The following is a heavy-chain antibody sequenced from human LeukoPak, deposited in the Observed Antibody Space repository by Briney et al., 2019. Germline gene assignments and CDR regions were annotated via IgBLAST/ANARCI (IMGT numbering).Heavy chain of an antibody. CDR2: ISSSGSTI. D-gene: IGHD3-10*02. V-gene: IGHV3-48*04. CDR3: AELGITMIGGV. Sequence: GGSLRLSCVASGFTFSGGWLNWVRQAPGKGLEWVSYISSSGSTIYYADSVKGRFTISRDNAKNSLYLQMNSLRAEDTAVYYCAELGITMIGGVWGKGTTVTISS. J-gene: IGHJ6*04. CDR1: GFTFSGGW.